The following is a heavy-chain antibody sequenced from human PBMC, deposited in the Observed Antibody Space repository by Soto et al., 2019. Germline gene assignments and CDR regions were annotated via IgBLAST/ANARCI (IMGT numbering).Heavy chain of an antibody. V-gene: IGHV4-39*01. Sequence: SETLSLTCAVSGVSIHNSHSFLGWIRQPPGKGLEFIGSMYYSGGANYNPSLKSRVTISLDTSKNQFSLTVNSVTAADTAIYYCGRVVEGAPLNTDFDSWGQGNLVTVSS. CDR1: GVSIHNSHSF. J-gene: IGHJ5*01. D-gene: IGHD2-15*01. CDR2: MYYSGGA. CDR3: GRVVEGAPLNTDFDS.